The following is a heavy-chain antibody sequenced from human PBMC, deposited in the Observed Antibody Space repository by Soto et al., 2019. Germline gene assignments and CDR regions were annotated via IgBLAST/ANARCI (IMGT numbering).Heavy chain of an antibody. CDR2: ISTSDGGT. J-gene: IGHJ4*02. Sequence: EVQLLESGGGLVQPGGSLRLSCAASGITFSNYVINWVRQAPGKGLEWVSSISTSDGGTRYADSVKVRFTASRDSGKSSVYLEMNSLRVEDTAVYYCATKNGDCIGGPCSYLDFWGQGALVTVSS. D-gene: IGHD2-15*01. CDR1: GITFSNYV. CDR3: ATKNGDCIGGPCSYLDF. V-gene: IGHV3-23*01.